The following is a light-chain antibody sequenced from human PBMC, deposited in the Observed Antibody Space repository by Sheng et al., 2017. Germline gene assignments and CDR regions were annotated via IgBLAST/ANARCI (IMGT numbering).Light chain of an antibody. V-gene: IGLV2-23*03. CDR1: SGHVETFNL. J-gene: IGLJ1*01. CDR3: SSSARGITV. Sequence: QSALTQPASVSGSPGQSITISCTETSGHVETFNLVSWYQQHPGEVPNLIFIEGYQWPSGPSLRFSGSKSGDTASLTISGLQADDEADYYCSSSARGITVFGSGTKVTVL. CDR2: EGY.